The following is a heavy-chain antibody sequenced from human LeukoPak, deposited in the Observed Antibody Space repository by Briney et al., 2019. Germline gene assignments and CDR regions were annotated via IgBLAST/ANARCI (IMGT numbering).Heavy chain of an antibody. D-gene: IGHD5-18*01. J-gene: IGHJ6*03. V-gene: IGHV1-2*02. CDR3: ARDDRRGYNYGYRPNEPLYYYYYMDV. Sequence: ASVKVSCKASGYTFTGYYMHWVRQAPGQGLEWMGWISPTSGGTNYAQKFQGRVTMTRDTSISTAYMELSRLRSDDTAVYYCARDDRRGYNYGYRPNEPLYYYYYMDVWGKGTTVTISS. CDR2: ISPTSGGT. CDR1: GYTFTGYY.